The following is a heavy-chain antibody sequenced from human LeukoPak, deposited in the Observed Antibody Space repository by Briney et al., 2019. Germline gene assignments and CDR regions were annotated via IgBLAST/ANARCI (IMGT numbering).Heavy chain of an antibody. J-gene: IGHJ4*02. D-gene: IGHD4-11*01. Sequence: SETLSLTCTVSGGSISSYYWSWIRRPAGKGLEWIGRIYSSGSTNYNPSLKSRVTMSIDTSKNQFSLKLNSVTAADTAVYYCARAPYSNYDSVFEFWGQGTLVTVSS. CDR2: IYSSGST. CDR1: GGSISSYY. CDR3: ARAPYSNYDSVFEF. V-gene: IGHV4-4*07.